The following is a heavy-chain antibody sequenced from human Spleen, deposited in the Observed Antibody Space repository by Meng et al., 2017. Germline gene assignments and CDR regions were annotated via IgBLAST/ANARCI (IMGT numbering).Heavy chain of an antibody. D-gene: IGHD3-3*01. J-gene: IGHJ4*02. Sequence: QVQLQQWGAGLLKPSETLSLTCAVSGGSFSGYYWSWIRQPPGKGLEWIGEINHSGNTNYNPSLKSRVTISVDTSKNQFSLKLSSVTAADTAVYYCAVKDYTFWSGYSSYYWGQGTLVTVSS. V-gene: IGHV4-34*01. CDR1: GGSFSGYY. CDR3: AVKDYTFWSGYSSYY. CDR2: INHSGNT.